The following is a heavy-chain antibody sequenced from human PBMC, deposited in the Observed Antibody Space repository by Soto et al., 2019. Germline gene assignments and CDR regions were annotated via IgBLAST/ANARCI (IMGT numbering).Heavy chain of an antibody. J-gene: IGHJ6*02. CDR3: ARDKWEPTYYYYYGMDV. CDR1: GGSISSYY. Sequence: SETLSLTCTVSGGSISSYYWTWIRQPPGKGLECIGYIHYSGSPNYNPSLKSRATISVDTSKNQFSLKLSSVTAADTAVYYCARDKWEPTYYYYYGMDVWGQGTTVTVSS. V-gene: IGHV4-59*01. CDR2: IHYSGSP. D-gene: IGHD1-26*01.